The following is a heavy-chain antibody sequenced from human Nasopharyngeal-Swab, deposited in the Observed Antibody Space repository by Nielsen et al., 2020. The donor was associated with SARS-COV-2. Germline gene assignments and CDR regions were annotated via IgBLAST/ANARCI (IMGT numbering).Heavy chain of an antibody. CDR3: AKNNLAATVTNAGGYYYYGMDV. Sequence: GGSLRLSCAASGFTFSSYAMSWVRQAPGKGLEWVSAISGSGGSTYYADSVKGRFTISRDNSKNTLYLQMNSLRAEDTAVYYCAKNNLAATVTNAGGYYYYGMDVWGQGTTVTVSS. CDR2: ISGSGGST. CDR1: GFTFSSYA. V-gene: IGHV3-23*01. D-gene: IGHD4-17*01. J-gene: IGHJ6*02.